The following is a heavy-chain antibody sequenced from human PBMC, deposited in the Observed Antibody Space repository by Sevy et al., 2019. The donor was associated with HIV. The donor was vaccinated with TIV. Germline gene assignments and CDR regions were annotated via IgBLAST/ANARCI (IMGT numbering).Heavy chain of an antibody. J-gene: IGHJ4*02. CDR3: AKEGAAIGIPYFDY. Sequence: GGSLRLSCAASGFSFSGYAMSRVRQAPGKGLEWVSGVRSRGGSTFYADSVKGRFTISRDNSKNTLYLQMNSLRAEDTAIYYCAKEGAAIGIPYFDYWGQGTLVTVSS. V-gene: IGHV3-23*01. CDR2: VRSRGGST. D-gene: IGHD6-13*01. CDR1: GFSFSGYA.